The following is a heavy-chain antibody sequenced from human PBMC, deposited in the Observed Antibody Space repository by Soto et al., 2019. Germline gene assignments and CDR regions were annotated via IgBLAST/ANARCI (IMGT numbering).Heavy chain of an antibody. CDR1: GFTFINYA. V-gene: IGHV3-23*01. Sequence: EVQLLESGGGLVQPGVSLRLSCVGSGFTFINYAMNWVRQTPGKGLEWVSGISGGGDRTFDADSVKGRFTISRDNSKNTVKLQMNSLRADDTAVYYCARKVLGSTSRPDWWYFDLWGRGTLVTVSS. D-gene: IGHD2-2*01. CDR2: ISGGGDRT. J-gene: IGHJ2*01. CDR3: ARKVLGSTSRPDWWYFDL.